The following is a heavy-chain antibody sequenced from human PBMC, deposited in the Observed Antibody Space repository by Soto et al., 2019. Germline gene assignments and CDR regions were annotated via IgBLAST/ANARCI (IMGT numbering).Heavy chain of an antibody. D-gene: IGHD3-10*01. CDR3: ASRITMVRGVITENDAFDI. V-gene: IGHV3-21*01. CDR2: ISSSSSYI. CDR1: GFTFSSYS. Sequence: GGSLRLSCAASGFTFSSYSMNWVRQAPGKGLEWVSSISSSSSYIYYADSVKGRFTISRDNAKNSLYLQMNSLRAEDTAVYYCASRITMVRGVITENDAFDIWGQGTMVTVSS. J-gene: IGHJ3*02.